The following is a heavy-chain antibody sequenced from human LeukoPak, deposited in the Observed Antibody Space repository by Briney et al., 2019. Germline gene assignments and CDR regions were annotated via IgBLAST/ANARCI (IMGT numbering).Heavy chain of an antibody. J-gene: IGHJ4*02. D-gene: IGHD6-6*01. CDR2: INSSSRYI. V-gene: IGHV3-21*01. CDR3: ARGGESSSNVDY. CDR1: GFTFSSYS. Sequence: GGSLRLSCAASGFTFSSYSMNWVRQAPGKGLEWFSSINSSSRYIYHTDSVKARFTISRDNAKNSLYLNMNSLRAEDTAVYYCARGGESSSNVDYWGQGTLVTVSS.